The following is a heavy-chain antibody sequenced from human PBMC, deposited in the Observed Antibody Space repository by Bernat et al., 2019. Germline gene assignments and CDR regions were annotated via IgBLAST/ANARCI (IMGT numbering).Heavy chain of an antibody. V-gene: IGHV3-33*01. CDR1: GFTFSSYG. CDR2: IGYDGSNK. J-gene: IGHJ5*02. D-gene: IGHD2-21*01. CDR3: ASAVIPLGAPTIRGWFDP. Sequence: QVQLVESGGGVVQPGRSLRLSCAASGFTFSSYGMHWVRQAPGKGLEWVADIGYDGSNKDYADSVKGRFTISRDNSKNTLYLQMNSLRDEDTAVYYCASAVIPLGAPTIRGWFDPWGQGTLVTVSS.